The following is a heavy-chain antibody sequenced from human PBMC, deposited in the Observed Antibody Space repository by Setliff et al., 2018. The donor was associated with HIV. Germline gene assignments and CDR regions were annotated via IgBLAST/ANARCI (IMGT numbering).Heavy chain of an antibody. Sequence: SETLSLTCTVSGDSINSGTYYWSWIRQPAGKGLEWIGEINHSGSTNYNPSLKSRVTISVDTSKNQFFLKLSSVTAADTAVYYCATSRPDDDFDIWGQGTMVTVSS. J-gene: IGHJ3*02. CDR2: INHSGST. V-gene: IGHV4-61*09. CDR3: ATSRPDDDFDI. CDR1: GDSINSGTYY.